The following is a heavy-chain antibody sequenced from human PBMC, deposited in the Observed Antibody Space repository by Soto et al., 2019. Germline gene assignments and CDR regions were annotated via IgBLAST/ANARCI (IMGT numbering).Heavy chain of an antibody. Sequence: QVQLVQSGAEVKKPGASVKVSCKASGYTFTSYDINWVRQATGQGLEWMGWMNPNSGNTGYAQKFQGRVTMTRNTSLSTAYMELSSLRSEDTAVYYCARGLLWFGSYGMDVWGQGTTVTVSS. CDR3: ARGLLWFGSYGMDV. D-gene: IGHD3-10*01. CDR2: MNPNSGNT. V-gene: IGHV1-8*01. CDR1: GYTFTSYD. J-gene: IGHJ6*02.